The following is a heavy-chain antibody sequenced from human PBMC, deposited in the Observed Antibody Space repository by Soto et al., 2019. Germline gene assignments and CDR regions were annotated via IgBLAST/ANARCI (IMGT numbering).Heavy chain of an antibody. CDR1: GGTFSSYA. CDR2: IIPIFGTA. CDR3: ARSPFEAFYDSSGDWCFDL. Sequence: GASVKVSCKASGGTFSSYAISWVRQAPGQGLEWMGGIIPIFGTANYAQKFQGRVTITADKSTSTAYMELSSLRSEDTAVYYCARSPFEAFYDSSGDWCFDLCGRRNLVTASS. V-gene: IGHV1-69*06. D-gene: IGHD3-22*01. J-gene: IGHJ2*01.